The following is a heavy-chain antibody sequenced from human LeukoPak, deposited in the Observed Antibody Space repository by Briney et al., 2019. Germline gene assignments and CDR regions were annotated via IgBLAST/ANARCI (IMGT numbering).Heavy chain of an antibody. Sequence: GGSLRLSCAASGFTFSSYWMTWVRQAPGKGLEWVANIKQDGRDKYYLDSVKGRFTISRDNAKNSLYLQMNSLRAEDTAVYYCARCPRWAHFDYWGKGTLVTVSS. CDR2: IKQDGRDK. V-gene: IGHV3-7*04. D-gene: IGHD4-23*01. CDR1: GFTFSSYW. J-gene: IGHJ4*02. CDR3: ARCPRWAHFDY.